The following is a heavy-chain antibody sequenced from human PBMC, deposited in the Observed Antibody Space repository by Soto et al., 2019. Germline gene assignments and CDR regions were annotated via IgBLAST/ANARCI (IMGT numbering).Heavy chain of an antibody. V-gene: IGHV4-39*01. Sequence: SETLSLTCTVSGGSISSSSYYWGWIRQPPGKGLEWIGSIYYSGSTYYNPSLKSRVTISVDTSKNQFSLKLSSVTAADTAVYYCARHNFWSGYLLYWFAPWGQGTLVPVSS. CDR1: GGSISSSSYY. CDR3: ARHNFWSGYLLYWFAP. CDR2: IYYSGST. J-gene: IGHJ5*02. D-gene: IGHD3-3*01.